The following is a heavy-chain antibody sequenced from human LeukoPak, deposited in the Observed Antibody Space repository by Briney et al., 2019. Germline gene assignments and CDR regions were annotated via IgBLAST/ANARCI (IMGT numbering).Heavy chain of an antibody. CDR2: ISTYNGNT. V-gene: IGHV1-18*01. J-gene: IGHJ5*02. CDR3: ARDTIGDGPPMTSTSWFDP. Sequence: ASVKVSCKASGYTFISYGISWVRQAPGQRLEWMGWISTYNGNTNYAQNLQGRVTMTTDTSTNTAYMELRSLRSDDTAVYYCARDTIGDGPPMTSTSWFDPWGQGTLVIVSS. CDR1: GYTFISYG. D-gene: IGHD2-2*01.